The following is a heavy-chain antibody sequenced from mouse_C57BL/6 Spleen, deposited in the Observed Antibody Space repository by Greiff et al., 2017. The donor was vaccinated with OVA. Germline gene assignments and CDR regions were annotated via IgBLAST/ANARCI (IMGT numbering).Heavy chain of an antibody. Sequence: EVKLQESGPGLVKPSQSLSLTCSVTGYSITSGYYWNWIRQFPGNKLEWMGYISYDGSNNYNPSLKNRISITRDTSKNQFFLKLNSVTTEDTATYYCARDHEDGYLDYWGQGTTLTVSS. CDR2: ISYDGSN. V-gene: IGHV3-6*01. CDR3: ARDHEDGYLDY. D-gene: IGHD2-3*01. CDR1: GYSITSGYY. J-gene: IGHJ2*01.